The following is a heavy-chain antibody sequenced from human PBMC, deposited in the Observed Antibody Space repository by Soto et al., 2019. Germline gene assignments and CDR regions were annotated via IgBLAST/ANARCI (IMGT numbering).Heavy chain of an antibody. CDR3: ATLSAPVDF. J-gene: IGHJ4*02. CDR2: ISTDGTST. Sequence: EVYLVESGGKLIQPGGSLRLACEASGMNFGGYWMHWVRQAPGKGLVWVSEISTDGTSTNYADSLKGRFTISRDNARDTLYLQMNSLTDEDSAVYYCATLSAPVDFLGQGTLVTVSS. D-gene: IGHD6-6*01. V-gene: IGHV3-74*01. CDR1: GMNFGGYW.